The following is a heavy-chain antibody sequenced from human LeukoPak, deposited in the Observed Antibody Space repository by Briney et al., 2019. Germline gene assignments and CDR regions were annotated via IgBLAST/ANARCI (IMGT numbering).Heavy chain of an antibody. J-gene: IGHJ4*02. Sequence: GGSLRLSCAASGFTFSSYAMSWVRQAPGKGLEWVSAISGSGGSTYYADSVKGRFTISRDNSKNTLHLQMNSLRAEDTAVYYCASRTYYDTDPSKEYWGQGTLVTVSS. D-gene: IGHD3-22*01. V-gene: IGHV3-23*01. CDR2: ISGSGGST. CDR3: ASRTYYDTDPSKEY. CDR1: GFTFSSYA.